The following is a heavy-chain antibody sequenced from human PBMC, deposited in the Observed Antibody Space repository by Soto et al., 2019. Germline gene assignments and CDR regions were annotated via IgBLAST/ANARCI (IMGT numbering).Heavy chain of an antibody. CDR3: ARDGILTGYRYYYYYYGMDV. CDR1: GFTFSSYG. Sequence: GSLSLSCAASGFTFSSYGMHWVRQAPGKGLEWVAVIWYDGSNKYYADSVKGRFTISRDNSKNTLYLQMNSLRAEDTAVYYCARDGILTGYRYYYYYYGMDVWGQGTTVTVSS. D-gene: IGHD3-9*01. J-gene: IGHJ6*02. CDR2: IWYDGSNK. V-gene: IGHV3-33*01.